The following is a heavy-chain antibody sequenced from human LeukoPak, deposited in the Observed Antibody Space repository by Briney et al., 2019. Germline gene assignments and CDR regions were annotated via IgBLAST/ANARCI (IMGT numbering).Heavy chain of an antibody. CDR1: GGSFSGYY. CDR3: ARWGHFDASGYFVVDY. Sequence: SETLSLTCAVYGGSFSGYYWSWIRQPPGKGLEWIGEINHSGSTNYNPSLESRVTISVDTSKSLFSLKLRSVTTTDTAVYYCARWGHFDASGYFVVDYWGQGALVTVSS. CDR2: INHSGST. D-gene: IGHD3-22*01. V-gene: IGHV4-34*01. J-gene: IGHJ4*02.